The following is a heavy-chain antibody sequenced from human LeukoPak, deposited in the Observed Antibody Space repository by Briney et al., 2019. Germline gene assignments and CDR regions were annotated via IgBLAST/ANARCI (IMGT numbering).Heavy chain of an antibody. D-gene: IGHD2-15*01. CDR3: ARAVTLLRPDPRARRHKPEKDYYMDV. CDR2: TYYRSGWYN. CDR1: GDSVSSSRSA. V-gene: IGHV6-1*01. J-gene: IGHJ6*03. Sequence: SQTLSLTCVISGDSVSSSRSAWNWIRQSPSRGLEWLGRTYYRSGWYNDYAVSVKSRITINPDTSKNQFSLQLNSLTPEDTAVYYCARAVTLLRPDPRARRHKPEKDYYMDVWGKGTTVTVSS.